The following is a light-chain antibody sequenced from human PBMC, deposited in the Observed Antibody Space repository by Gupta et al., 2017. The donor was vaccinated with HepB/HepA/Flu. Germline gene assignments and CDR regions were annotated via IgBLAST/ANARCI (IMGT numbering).Light chain of an antibody. V-gene: IGKV1-17*01. J-gene: IGKJ4*01. CDR2: AAS. CDR1: QGIRND. Sequence: DIQMTQSPSSLSASVGDRVTITCRASQGIRNDVGWYQQKPWKAPKRLSYAASSLQSGVPARFSGSGFGTEFTLTISSLHPEDFATYYCRQHNSYPITFGGGTKVEIK. CDR3: RQHNSYPIT.